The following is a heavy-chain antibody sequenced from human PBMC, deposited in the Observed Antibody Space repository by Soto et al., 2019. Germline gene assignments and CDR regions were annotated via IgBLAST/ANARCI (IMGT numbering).Heavy chain of an antibody. V-gene: IGHV1-3*01. CDR2: INAGNGNT. CDR1: GYTFTSYA. D-gene: IGHD3-9*01. J-gene: IGHJ5*02. Sequence: ASVKVSCKASGYTFTSYAMHWVRQAPGQRLEWMGWINAGNGNTKYSQKFQGRVTITRDTSASTAYMELSSLRSEDTAVYYCARPHYDILTGYSLNWFDPWGQGTLVTVSS. CDR3: ARPHYDILTGYSLNWFDP.